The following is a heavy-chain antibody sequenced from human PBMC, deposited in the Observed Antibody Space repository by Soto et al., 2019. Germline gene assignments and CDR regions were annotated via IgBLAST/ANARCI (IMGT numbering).Heavy chain of an antibody. CDR1: GGSISSGGYY. CDR2: IYYSGST. J-gene: IGHJ3*02. Sequence: QVQLQESGPGLVKPSQTLSLTCTVSGGSISSGGYYWSWIRQHPGKGLEWIGYIYYSGSTYYNPSLKSRVTISVDTSKNQFSLKLSSVTAADTAVYYCARDVAATPMAGAFDIWGQGTMVTVSS. D-gene: IGHD2-15*01. V-gene: IGHV4-31*03. CDR3: ARDVAATPMAGAFDI.